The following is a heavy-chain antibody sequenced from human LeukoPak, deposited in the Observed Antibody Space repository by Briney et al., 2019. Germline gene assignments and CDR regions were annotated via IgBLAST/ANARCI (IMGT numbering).Heavy chain of an antibody. J-gene: IGHJ4*02. Sequence: GESLKISSKCSGHSFATSWIGWVRQMPGRGLEWMGIIYLDDSETKYSPSFQGQVAISADKSISTAYLQWDSLKASDTAMYYCARLGLAAFDYWGQGTLVTVSS. V-gene: IGHV5-51*01. D-gene: IGHD3/OR15-3a*01. CDR2: IYLDDSET. CDR3: ARLGLAAFDY. CDR1: GHSFATSW.